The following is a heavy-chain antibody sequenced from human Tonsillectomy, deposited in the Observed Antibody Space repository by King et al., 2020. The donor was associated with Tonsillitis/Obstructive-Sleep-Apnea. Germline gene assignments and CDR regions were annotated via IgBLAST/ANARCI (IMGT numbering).Heavy chain of an antibody. CDR2: INHSGST. CDR3: ARGRYCSGGSCYSDY. J-gene: IGHJ4*02. D-gene: IGHD2-15*01. CDR1: GGSFSGYY. V-gene: IGHV4-34*01. Sequence: VQLQQWGAGLLKPSETLSLTCAVYGGSFSGYYWSWIRQPPGKGLEWIGEINHSGSTNYNPSLTSRVTISVDTSKNQFSLKLSSVTAADTAVYYCARGRYCSGGSCYSDYWGQGTLVTVSS.